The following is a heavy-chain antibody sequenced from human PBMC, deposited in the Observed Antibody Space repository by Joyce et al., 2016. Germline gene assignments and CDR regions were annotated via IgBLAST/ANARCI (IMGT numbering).Heavy chain of an antibody. CDR3: ARVPGFH. J-gene: IGHJ4*02. CDR1: GFTVSNNY. CDR2: IYSGGDK. V-gene: IGHV3-53*01. Sequence: EVQLVESGGGLIQPGGSLRLSCAASGFTVSNNYMNWVRQAPGKGLALVSFIYSGGDKYYADAVKGRFTISRDKNTLYFQMNSLRVEDTAVYYCARVPGFHWGQGTLVTVSS.